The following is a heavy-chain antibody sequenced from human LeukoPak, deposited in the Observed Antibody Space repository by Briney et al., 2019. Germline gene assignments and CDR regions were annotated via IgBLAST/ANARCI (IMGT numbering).Heavy chain of an antibody. V-gene: IGHV1-18*01. J-gene: IGHJ6*02. CDR2: ISAYNGNT. CDR1: GYTFTSYG. CDR3: ASTIWSYYGMDV. D-gene: IGHD5-24*01. Sequence: ASVKVSCTASGYTFTSYGISWVRQAPGQGLEWTGWISAYNGNTNYAQKLQGRVTMTTDTSTSTAYMELSRLRSDDTAVYYCASTIWSYYGMDVWGQGTTVTVSS.